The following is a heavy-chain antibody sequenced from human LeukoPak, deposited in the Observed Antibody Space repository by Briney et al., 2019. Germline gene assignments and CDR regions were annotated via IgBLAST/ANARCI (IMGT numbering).Heavy chain of an antibody. V-gene: IGHV3-48*01. CDR3: AKFQLYCSSTSCYSLGIFDY. Sequence: QPGGALRLSCAASGFTFSSYSMNWVRQAPGKGLEWVPYISSSSSSLYYADSVKGRFTISRDNAKNTLYLQMNSLRAEDTAVYYCAKFQLYCSSTSCYSLGIFDYWGEGTLVTVSS. J-gene: IGHJ4*02. CDR2: ISSSSSSL. D-gene: IGHD2-2*01. CDR1: GFTFSSYS.